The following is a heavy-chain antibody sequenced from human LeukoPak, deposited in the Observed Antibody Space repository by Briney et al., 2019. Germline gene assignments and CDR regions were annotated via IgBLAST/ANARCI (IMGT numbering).Heavy chain of an antibody. CDR2: IWYDGSNK. Sequence: GGSLRLSCAASGFTFSSYGMHWVRQAPGKGLEWVAFIWYDGSNKYYADSVKGRFTISRDNSKNTLYLQMNSLRAEDTAVYYCARDGTVTAGPFDPWGRGTLVTVSS. CDR3: ARDGTVTAGPFDP. V-gene: IGHV3-33*08. CDR1: GFTFSSYG. D-gene: IGHD4-11*01. J-gene: IGHJ5*02.